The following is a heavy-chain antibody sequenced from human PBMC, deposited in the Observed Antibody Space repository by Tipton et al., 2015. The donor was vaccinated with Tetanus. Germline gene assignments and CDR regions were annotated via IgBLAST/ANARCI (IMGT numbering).Heavy chain of an antibody. CDR2: IYHSGST. J-gene: IGHJ6*02. D-gene: IGHD3-3*01. Sequence: TLSLTCAVYGGSLSHYYWSWIRQPPGKGLEWIGEIYHSGSTNYNPSLKSRVTISVDKSKNQFSLKLSSVTAADTAVYYCARDQRIRFLEPTSFFFNYGMDVWGQGTTVTVSS. CDR1: GGSLSHYY. V-gene: IGHV4-34*01. CDR3: ARDQRIRFLEPTSFFFNYGMDV.